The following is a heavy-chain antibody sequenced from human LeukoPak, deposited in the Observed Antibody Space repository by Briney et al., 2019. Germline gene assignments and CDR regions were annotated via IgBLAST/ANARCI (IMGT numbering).Heavy chain of an antibody. CDR1: GFTFYGYA. CDR3: AKDRYGYDDPTYFDY. V-gene: IGHV3-23*01. CDR2: ISGSGSET. J-gene: IGHJ4*02. D-gene: IGHD5-18*01. Sequence: PGGSLRLSCGASGFTFYGYAMSWVRQAPGKGPEWVSGISGSGSETFYADSVKGRFTIFRDNSKNILYLQMNSLRAEDTAVYYCAKDRYGYDDPTYFDYWGQGTLVTVSS.